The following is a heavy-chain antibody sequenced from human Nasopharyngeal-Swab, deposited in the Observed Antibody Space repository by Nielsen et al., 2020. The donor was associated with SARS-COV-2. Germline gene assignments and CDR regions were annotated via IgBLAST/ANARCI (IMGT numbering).Heavy chain of an antibody. CDR3: ARAMITIHAFDI. D-gene: IGHD3-10*01. J-gene: IGHJ3*02. CDR1: GFTFSDYY. V-gene: IGHV3-11*01. CDR2: ISSSGSTI. Sequence: GVSLKISCAASGFTFSDYYMSWIRQAPGKGLEWVSYISSSGSTIYYADSVEGRFTISRDNAKNSLYLQMNSLRAEDTAVYYCARAMITIHAFDIWGQGTMVTVSS.